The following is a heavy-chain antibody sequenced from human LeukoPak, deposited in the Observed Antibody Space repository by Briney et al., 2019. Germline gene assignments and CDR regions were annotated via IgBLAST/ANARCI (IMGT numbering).Heavy chain of an antibody. J-gene: IGHJ4*02. D-gene: IGHD6-13*01. CDR3: ARDGFVGAADY. CDR1: EFIFSGYW. Sequence: GGSLRLSCAASEFIFSGYWMNWVRQAPGEGLEWVANIKQDGSEKQYVDSVRGRLTISRDNAKNSLYLQMNSLRVENTAVYYCARDGFVGAADYWGQGTLVTVSS. V-gene: IGHV3-7*01. CDR2: IKQDGSEK.